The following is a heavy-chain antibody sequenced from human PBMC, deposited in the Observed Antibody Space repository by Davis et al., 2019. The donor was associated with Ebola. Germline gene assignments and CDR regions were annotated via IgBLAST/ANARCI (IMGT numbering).Heavy chain of an antibody. CDR1: GFTFSSYA. CDR3: ARDPSVSSGWYFDY. V-gene: IGHV3-30-3*01. Sequence: GESLKISCAASGFTFSSYAMHWVRQAPGKGLEWVAVISYDGSNKYYADSVKGRFTISRDNAKNSLYLQMNSLRAEDTAVYYCARDPSVSSGWYFDYWGQGTLVTVSS. J-gene: IGHJ4*02. D-gene: IGHD6-19*01. CDR2: ISYDGSNK.